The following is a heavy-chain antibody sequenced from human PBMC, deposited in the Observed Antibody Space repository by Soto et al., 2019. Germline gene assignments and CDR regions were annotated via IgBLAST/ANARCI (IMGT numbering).Heavy chain of an antibody. D-gene: IGHD2-15*01. J-gene: IGHJ4*02. CDR3: VRLGGSSEIDY. V-gene: IGHV3-74*02. Sequence: VQLVESGGGVVQPGRSLRLSCAASGFTFSSLWMHWVRQVPGKGLVWVSRIDTEGIGTSYADSVKGRFTISRDNAKNMLYLQMNSLTVEDTAVYYCVRLGGSSEIDYWGQGTLVTVSS. CDR1: GFTFSSLW. CDR2: IDTEGIGT.